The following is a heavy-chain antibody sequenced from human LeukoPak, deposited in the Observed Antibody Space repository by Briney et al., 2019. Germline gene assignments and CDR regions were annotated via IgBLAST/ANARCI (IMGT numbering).Heavy chain of an antibody. D-gene: IGHD3-16*01. J-gene: IGHJ6*03. CDR2: IYYSGST. CDR1: GGSISSYY. Sequence: SETLSLTCNVSGGSISSYYLSWIRQPPGKGLEWIGYIYYSGSTNYNPSLKSRVTISVDTSKNQFSLKLSSVTAADTAVYYCARETSQKGAHYMDVWGKGTTVTISS. V-gene: IGHV4-59*13. CDR3: ARETSQKGAHYMDV.